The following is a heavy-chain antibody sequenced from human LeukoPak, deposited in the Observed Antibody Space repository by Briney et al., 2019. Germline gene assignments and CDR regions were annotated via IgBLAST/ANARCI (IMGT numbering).Heavy chain of an antibody. CDR1: GYTFTSYG. D-gene: IGHD2-15*01. CDR2: ISAYNGNT. V-gene: IGHV1-18*01. CDR3: ARSRYCSGGSCYNWFDP. Sequence: VASVKVSCKASGYTFTSYGISWVRQAPGQGLEWMGWISAYNGNTNYAQKLQGRVTMTTDTSTSTAYMELRSLRSDDTAVYYCARSRYCSGGSCYNWFDPWGQGTLVTVSS. J-gene: IGHJ5*02.